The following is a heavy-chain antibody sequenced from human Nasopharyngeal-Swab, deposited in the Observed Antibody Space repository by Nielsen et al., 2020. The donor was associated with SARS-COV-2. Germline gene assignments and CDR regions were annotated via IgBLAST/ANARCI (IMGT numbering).Heavy chain of an antibody. D-gene: IGHD4-17*01. CDR3: ARAKGGDDYGDYATDDEGREG. Sequence: WVRQAPGQGLEWMGIINPSGGSTSYAQKFQGRVTMTRDTSTSTVYMELSSLRSEDTAVYYCARAKGGDDYGDYATDDEGREGGGKG. CDR2: INPSGGST. J-gene: IGHJ6*03. V-gene: IGHV1-46*01.